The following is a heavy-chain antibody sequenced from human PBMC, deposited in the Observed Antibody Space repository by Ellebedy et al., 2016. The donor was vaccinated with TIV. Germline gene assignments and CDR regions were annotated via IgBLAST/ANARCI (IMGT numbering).Heavy chain of an antibody. Sequence: SETLSLXXTVSGGSISSGGYYWSWIRQHPGKGLEWIGYIYYSGSTYYNPSLKSRVTISVDTSKNQFSLKLSSVTAADTAVYYCAREGTGGMDVWGQGTTVTVSS. D-gene: IGHD1-14*01. J-gene: IGHJ6*02. CDR1: GGSISSGGYY. CDR3: AREGTGGMDV. CDR2: IYYSGST. V-gene: IGHV4-31*03.